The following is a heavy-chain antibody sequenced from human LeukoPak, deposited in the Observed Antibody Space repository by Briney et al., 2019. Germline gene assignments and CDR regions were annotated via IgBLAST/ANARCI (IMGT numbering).Heavy chain of an antibody. D-gene: IGHD3-3*01. J-gene: IGHJ6*02. Sequence: ASVKVSCKASGFTFTSSAVQWVRQARGQRLEWIGWIVVGSGNTNYAQKFQERVTITRDMSTSTAYMELSSLGSEDTAVYYCAADGLTIFGVVIQEPNYGMDVWGQGTTVTVSS. CDR3: AADGLTIFGVVIQEPNYGMDV. CDR1: GFTFTSSA. CDR2: IVVGSGNT. V-gene: IGHV1-58*01.